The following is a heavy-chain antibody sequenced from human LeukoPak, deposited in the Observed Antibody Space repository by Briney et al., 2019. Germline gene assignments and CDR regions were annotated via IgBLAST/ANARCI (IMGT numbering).Heavy chain of an antibody. D-gene: IGHD3-22*01. CDR3: ARETRNYYDSPAYYSFDY. CDR2: INHSGST. J-gene: IGHJ4*02. V-gene: IGHV4-34*01. CDR1: GVSFSGYY. Sequence: SSETLSLTCAVYGVSFSGYYWSWVRQPPGKGLEWVGEINHSGSTNYNPSLKSRVTVSVDTTKNQFSLKLSSVTAADTAVYYCARETRNYYDSPAYYSFDYWGQGTLVTVSS.